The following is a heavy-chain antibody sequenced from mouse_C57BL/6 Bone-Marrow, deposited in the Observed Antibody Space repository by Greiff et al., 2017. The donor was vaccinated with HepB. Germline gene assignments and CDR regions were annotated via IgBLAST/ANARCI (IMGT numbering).Heavy chain of an antibody. CDR1: GYTFTDYY. CDR2: INPYNGGT. Sequence: EVKLQQSGPVLVKPGASVKMSCKASGYTFTDYYMNWVKQSHGKSLEWIGVINPYNGGTSYNQKFKGKATLTVDKSSSTAYMELNSLTSEDSAVYYCARPIYYYGSSFDYWGQGTTLTVSS. CDR3: ARPIYYYGSSFDY. J-gene: IGHJ2*01. V-gene: IGHV1-19*01. D-gene: IGHD1-1*01.